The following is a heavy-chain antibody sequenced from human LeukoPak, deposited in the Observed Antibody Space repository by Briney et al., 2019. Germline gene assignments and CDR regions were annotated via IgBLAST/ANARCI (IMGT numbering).Heavy chain of an antibody. J-gene: IGHJ4*02. CDR3: AKILATSATGY. D-gene: IGHD2-15*01. CDR1: GFSFSSYA. Sequence: GGSLRLSCAASGFSFSSYAMNWVRQAPGRGLGWVSAISNSGGAIYYADSVKGRFTMSRDNSKNTLYLHMNSLRAEDTAVYYCAKILATSATGYWGQGTLVTVSS. V-gene: IGHV3-23*01. CDR2: ISNSGGAI.